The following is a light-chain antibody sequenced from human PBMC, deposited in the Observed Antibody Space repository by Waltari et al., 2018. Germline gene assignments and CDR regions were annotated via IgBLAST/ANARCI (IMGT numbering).Light chain of an antibody. V-gene: IGKV1-39*01. CDR2: SAS. CDR1: QGVDTF. Sequence: DIQMTQSPSSLSASIGDRVSIPCRPSQGVDTFLNVSQQKPGKAPTLLIYSASSLQTGVPSRFSGSGSGTDFTLTISRLQPEDFATYYCQQSYSTPLTFGPGTKLGIK. J-gene: IGKJ3*01. CDR3: QQSYSTPLT.